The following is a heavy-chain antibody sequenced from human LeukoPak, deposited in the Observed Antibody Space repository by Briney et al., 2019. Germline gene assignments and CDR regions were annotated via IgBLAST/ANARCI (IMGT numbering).Heavy chain of an antibody. J-gene: IGHJ5*02. CDR3: ARDRQQLARRRGYNFFDP. V-gene: IGHV1-18*01. CDR2: ISTYNGNT. CDR1: GYTFTSHG. Sequence: GASVKVSCKASGYTFTSHGISWVRQAPGQGLEWMGWISTYNGNTNYAQKLQGRVSMTTDTSTSTAYMDLRGLRSDDTAVYYCARDRQQLARRRGYNFFDPWGRGTLVTVSS. D-gene: IGHD6-13*01.